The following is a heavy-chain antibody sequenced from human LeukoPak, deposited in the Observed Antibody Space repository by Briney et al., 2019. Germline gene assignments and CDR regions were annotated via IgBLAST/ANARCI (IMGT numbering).Heavy chain of an antibody. CDR3: TTGITFGGVIVFDY. J-gene: IGHJ4*02. D-gene: IGHD3-16*02. CDR2: IKSKTDGWTT. Sequence: KPGGSLRLSCAASGFTFSNAWMSWVRQAPGKGLEWVGRIKSKTDGWTTDYAAAVKGRFTISRDDSKNTLYLQMNSLKTEDTAVYYCTTGITFGGVIVFDYWGQGTLVTVSS. V-gene: IGHV3-15*01. CDR1: GFTFSNAW.